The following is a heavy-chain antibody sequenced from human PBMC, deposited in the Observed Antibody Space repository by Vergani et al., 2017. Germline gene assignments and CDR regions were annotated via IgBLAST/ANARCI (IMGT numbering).Heavy chain of an antibody. Sequence: EVELVQSGPDMRKPGESLKISCKGSEYSFGNYWIGWVRQMPGKGLEWMGIIYPADSDTRYSLSFQGQVTISADKSISTAFLQWDSLKASDTALYYCARHTNYTDSWGQGTLVTVSS. J-gene: IGHJ4*02. CDR1: EYSFGNYW. V-gene: IGHV5-51*01. CDR3: ARHTNYTDS. D-gene: IGHD5-24*01. CDR2: IYPADSDT.